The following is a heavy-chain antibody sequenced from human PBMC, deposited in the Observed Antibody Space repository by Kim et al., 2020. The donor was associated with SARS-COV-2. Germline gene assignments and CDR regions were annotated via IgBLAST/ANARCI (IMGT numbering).Heavy chain of an antibody. CDR2: IHYTGGA. CDR3: ARGLRTPAETYVDF. CDR1: GASIGSTSSY. V-gene: IGHV4-39*07. J-gene: IGHJ4*02. Sequence: SETLSLTCAVSGASIGSTSSYWAWIRQPPGKGLEWIGSIHYTGGAYYSQSLRSRLTISTDTSKNHFSLNLTSVTAADTAVYYCARGLRTPAETYVDFWGRGTLVTVSS. D-gene: IGHD2-2*01.